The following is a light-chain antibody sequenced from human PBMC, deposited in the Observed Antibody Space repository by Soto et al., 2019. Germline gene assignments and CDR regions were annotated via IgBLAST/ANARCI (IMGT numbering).Light chain of an antibody. CDR3: CSYASSSAPYV. Sequence: QSVPTQPASVSGSPGQSITISCTGTSSDIGSYNLVSWYQQHPGKAPKLMIYEDIKRPSGVSNRFSGSKSGNTASLTISGLQAEDEADDYCCSYASSSAPYVFATGTKVTVL. CDR1: SSDIGSYNL. J-gene: IGLJ1*01. V-gene: IGLV2-23*01. CDR2: EDI.